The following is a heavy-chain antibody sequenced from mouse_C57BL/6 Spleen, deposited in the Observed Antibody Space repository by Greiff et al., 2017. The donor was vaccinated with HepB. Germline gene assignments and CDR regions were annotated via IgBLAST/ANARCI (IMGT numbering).Heavy chain of an antibody. CDR2: IYPRSGNT. CDR1: GYTFTSYG. V-gene: IGHV1-81*01. J-gene: IGHJ4*01. Sequence: VQLQQSGAELARPGASVKLSCKASGYTFTSYGISWVKQRTGQGLEWIGEIYPRSGNTYYNEKFKGKATLTADKSSSTAYMELRSLTSEDSAVYFCARMPITTVVAPYYTMDYWGQGTSVTVSS. D-gene: IGHD1-1*01. CDR3: ARMPITTVVAPYYTMDY.